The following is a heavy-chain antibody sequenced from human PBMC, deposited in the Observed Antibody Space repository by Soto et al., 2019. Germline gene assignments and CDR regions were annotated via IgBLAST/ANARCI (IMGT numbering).Heavy chain of an antibody. CDR2: MYSTGNT. Sequence: SETLSLTCSVSGGSISCYHWSLIRQPAGKGLEWIGRMYSTGNTNYNPSLKSRVTVSIETSKNQFFLRLNSVTAADSAVYYCAREFGDTWNYAAYSGQGTAVTVSS. V-gene: IGHV4-4*07. CDR1: GGSISCYH. J-gene: IGHJ4*02. CDR3: AREFGDTWNYAAY. D-gene: IGHD1-7*01.